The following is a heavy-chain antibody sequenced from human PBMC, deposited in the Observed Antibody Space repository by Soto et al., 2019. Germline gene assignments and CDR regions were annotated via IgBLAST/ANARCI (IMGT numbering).Heavy chain of an antibody. CDR1: GYTFTSYG. V-gene: IGHV1-18*01. D-gene: IGHD2-15*01. CDR2: ISAYNGNT. J-gene: IGHJ5*02. CDR3: ARDRSSGGRRNWFDP. Sequence: QVQLVQSGAEVKKPGASVKVSCKASGYTFTSYGISWVRQAPGQGLEWMGWISAYNGNTNYAQKLQGRVTMTTDTSASTAYMELRGLRSDDTAVYSCARDRSSGGRRNWFDPWGQGTLVTVSS.